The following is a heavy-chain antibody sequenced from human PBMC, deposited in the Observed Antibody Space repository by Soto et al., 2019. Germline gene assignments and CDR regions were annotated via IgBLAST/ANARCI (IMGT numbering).Heavy chain of an antibody. V-gene: IGHV4-34*01. CDR3: ARGPPVLLWFGEKGKFDP. CDR1: GGSFSGYY. J-gene: IGHJ5*02. D-gene: IGHD3-10*01. Sequence: QVQLQQWGAGLLKPSETLSLTCAVYGGSFSGYYWSWIRQPPGKGLEWIGEINHSGSTNYNPSLKSLGTITGDTAKNQFSLRLSSVTAADTAVYYCARGPPVLLWFGEKGKFDPWGQGTLVTVSS. CDR2: INHSGST.